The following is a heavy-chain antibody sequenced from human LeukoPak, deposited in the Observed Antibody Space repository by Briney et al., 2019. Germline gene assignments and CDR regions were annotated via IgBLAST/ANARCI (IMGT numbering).Heavy chain of an antibody. CDR3: ASGRGSYSPDY. J-gene: IGHJ4*02. D-gene: IGHD1-26*01. Sequence: GGSLRLSCAASGFSFSDHEMNWVRQAPGKGLEWVSYLSSSGNAYYADSVKGRFTISRDNSKNSLYLQMTSLRAEDTAVYYCASGRGSYSPDYWGQGTPVTVSS. CDR1: GFSFSDHE. CDR2: LSSSGNA. V-gene: IGHV3-48*03.